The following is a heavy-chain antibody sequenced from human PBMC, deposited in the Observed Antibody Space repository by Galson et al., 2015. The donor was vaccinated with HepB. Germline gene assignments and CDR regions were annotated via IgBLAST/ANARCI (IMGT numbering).Heavy chain of an antibody. J-gene: IGHJ6*02. CDR2: ISRSSSYI. Sequence: SLRLSCAASGFTFNTYSMNWVRQAPGKGLEWVSSISRSSSYIYYADSVKGRLTISRDNAKNSLYLQMNSLRAEDTAVYYCAREKWGNDMDAWGQGTTVTVS. CDR1: GFTFNTYS. V-gene: IGHV3-21*01. D-gene: IGHD1-26*01. CDR3: AREKWGNDMDA.